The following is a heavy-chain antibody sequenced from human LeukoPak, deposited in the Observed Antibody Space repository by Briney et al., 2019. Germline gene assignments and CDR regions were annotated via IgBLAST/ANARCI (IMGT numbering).Heavy chain of an antibody. Sequence: GGSLRLSCAASGLTLSNYAMIWVRQPPGKGLEWVSAISASGGTTYYADSVKGRFTISRDNPKNTLYLQMSSLSAEDTAIYYCAKDSKRYPLDYYMDVWGKGTTVTVSS. CDR3: AKDSKRYPLDYYMDV. CDR2: ISASGGTT. J-gene: IGHJ6*03. CDR1: GLTLSNYA. V-gene: IGHV3-23*01. D-gene: IGHD1-14*01.